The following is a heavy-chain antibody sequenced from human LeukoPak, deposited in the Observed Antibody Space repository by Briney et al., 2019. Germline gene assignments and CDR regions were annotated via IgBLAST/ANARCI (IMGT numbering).Heavy chain of an antibody. Sequence: ASVKVSCKASGYIFSNFGINWVRQAPGQGLEWMGWISGYNGYTKYAQKLQGRVTMTTDTSTSTAHTELRSLRSDDTAVYYCARVSPHRKMSYGNQNWFDTWGQGTLVTVSS. D-gene: IGHD3-16*01. V-gene: IGHV1-18*01. J-gene: IGHJ5*02. CDR3: ARVSPHRKMSYGNQNWFDT. CDR1: GYIFSNFG. CDR2: ISGYNGYT.